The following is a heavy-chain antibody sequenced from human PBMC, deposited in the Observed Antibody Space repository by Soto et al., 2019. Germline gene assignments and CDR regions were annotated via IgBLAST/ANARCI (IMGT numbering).Heavy chain of an antibody. J-gene: IGHJ6*02. CDR2: IYYSGST. CDR1: GGSISSYY. Sequence: PSETLSLTCTVSGGSISSYYWSWIRQPPGKGLEWIGYIYYSGSTNYNPSLKSRVTISVDTSKNQFSLKLSSVTAADTAVYYCARVSGSVGMDVWGQGTTVTVSS. D-gene: IGHD3-10*01. V-gene: IGHV4-59*01. CDR3: ARVSGSVGMDV.